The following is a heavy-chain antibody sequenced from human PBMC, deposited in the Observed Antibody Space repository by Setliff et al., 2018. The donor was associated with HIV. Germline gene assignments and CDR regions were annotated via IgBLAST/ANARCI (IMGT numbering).Heavy chain of an antibody. CDR2: LYFGGST. J-gene: IGHJ6*02. CDR1: GDSISSHY. CDR3: ARPVSKNFYGLDV. Sequence: SETLSLTCTVSGDSISSHYWSWIRQPPGKGLEWIGTLYFGGSTSYNSSLKGRVTISAATSKNVFSLNITSVTAADTAVYYCARPVSKNFYGLDVWGLGTTVTVSS. V-gene: IGHV4-59*11.